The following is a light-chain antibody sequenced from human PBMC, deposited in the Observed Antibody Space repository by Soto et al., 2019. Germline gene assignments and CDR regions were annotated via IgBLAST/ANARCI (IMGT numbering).Light chain of an antibody. CDR2: GNG. Sequence: QSVLTQPPSASGTPGQRVTISCSGSSSNIGSNSVNWYHQLPGTAPKLLIYGNGQRPSGVPDRFSGSKSGTSASLAISGLQSEDEADYYCAAWDDSLNGPVFGGGTKLTVL. CDR1: SSNIGSNS. CDR3: AAWDDSLNGPV. J-gene: IGLJ2*01. V-gene: IGLV1-44*01.